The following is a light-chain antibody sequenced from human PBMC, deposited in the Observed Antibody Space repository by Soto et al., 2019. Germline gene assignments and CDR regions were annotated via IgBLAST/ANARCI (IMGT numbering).Light chain of an antibody. J-gene: IGLJ1*01. CDR1: SSDVGAYKF. V-gene: IGLV2-11*01. CDR3: CSYAGRYTYV. CDR2: DVS. Sequence: QSALTQPRSVSGSPGQSVTISCTGTSSDVGAYKFVSWYQQHPGKAPKFMIYDVSKRPSGVPDLFSGSKSGNTASLTISGLQAEDEADYYCCSYAGRYTYVFGSGTKVTVL.